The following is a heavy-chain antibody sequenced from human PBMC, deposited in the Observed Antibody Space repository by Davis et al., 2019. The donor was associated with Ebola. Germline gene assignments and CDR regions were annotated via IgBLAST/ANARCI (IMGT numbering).Heavy chain of an antibody. Sequence: PGGSLRLSCAASGFTFSSYAMHWVRQAPGKGLEWVAVISYDGSNKYYADSVKGRFTISRDNSKNTLYLQMNSLRAEDTAVYYCARDFQAKWELDAFDIWGQGTMVTVSS. J-gene: IGHJ3*02. V-gene: IGHV3-30-3*01. CDR2: ISYDGSNK. D-gene: IGHD1-26*01. CDR1: GFTFSSYA. CDR3: ARDFQAKWELDAFDI.